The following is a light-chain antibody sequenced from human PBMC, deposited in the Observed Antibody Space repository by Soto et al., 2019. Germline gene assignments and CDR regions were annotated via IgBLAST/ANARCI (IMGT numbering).Light chain of an antibody. J-gene: IGKJ1*01. CDR1: QSISSW. V-gene: IGKV1-5*01. CDR3: QQYNSYSEA. Sequence: DIQMTQSPSTLSASEGDRVTITCRASQSISSWLARYQQKPGKAPKLLIYDASSLESGVPSRFSGSGSGTEFTLTISSLQPDEFATYCCQQYNSYSEAFGQGTKVELK. CDR2: DAS.